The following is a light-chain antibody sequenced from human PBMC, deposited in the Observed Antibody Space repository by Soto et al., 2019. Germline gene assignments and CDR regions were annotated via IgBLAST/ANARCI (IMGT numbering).Light chain of an antibody. J-gene: IGKJ4*01. CDR3: QQYNNWPPGT. CDR2: SAS. CDR1: QSVNSN. Sequence: EIVMTQSPATLSLSPGERATLSCRASQSVNSNLAWYQQKPGQAPRLLIFSASTRATGVPARFSGSGSGTEFTLTISSLQSEDFAVYYCQQYNNWPPGTFGGGTKVDIK. V-gene: IGKV3-15*01.